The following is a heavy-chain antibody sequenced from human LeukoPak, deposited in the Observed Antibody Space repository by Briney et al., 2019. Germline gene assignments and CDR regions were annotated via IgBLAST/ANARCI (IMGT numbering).Heavy chain of an antibody. CDR1: GFTFSSYA. D-gene: IGHD6-6*01. Sequence: GGSLRLFCAASGFTFSSYAMSWVRQAPGKGLEWVSAISGSGGSTYYADSVKGRFTISRDNAKNSLYLQMNSLRAEDTAVYYCARDWAGYSSSSRHYYNGMDVWGQGTTVTVSS. V-gene: IGHV3-23*01. CDR2: ISGSGGST. CDR3: ARDWAGYSSSSRHYYNGMDV. J-gene: IGHJ6*02.